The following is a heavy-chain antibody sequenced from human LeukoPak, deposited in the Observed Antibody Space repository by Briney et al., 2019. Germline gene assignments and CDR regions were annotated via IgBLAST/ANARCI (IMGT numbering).Heavy chain of an antibody. CDR1: GGSISSGGFS. CDR3: GRGGIAATASGIVF. Sequence: PSETLSLTCAVSGGSISSGGFSWNWIRQPPGKGLEWIGYIYQSGTTYYNPSLKSRVTISVDRPKNQFSLKLSSVTAADTAVYYCGRGGIAATASGIVFWGPGTLVTVSS. D-gene: IGHD6-13*01. V-gene: IGHV4-30-2*01. CDR2: IYQSGTT. J-gene: IGHJ4*02.